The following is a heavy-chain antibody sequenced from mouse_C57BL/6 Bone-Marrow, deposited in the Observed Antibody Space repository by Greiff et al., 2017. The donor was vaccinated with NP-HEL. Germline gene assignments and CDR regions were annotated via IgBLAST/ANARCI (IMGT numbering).Heavy chain of an antibody. Sequence: QVQLQQSGTELVKPGASVKLSCKASGYTFTSYWMHWVKQRPGQGLEWIGYINPSNGGTNYNEKFKSKATLTVDKSSSTAYMQLSSLTSEDSAVYYCARLARGWLLPWYFDVWGTGTTVTVSS. D-gene: IGHD2-3*01. J-gene: IGHJ1*03. CDR1: GYTFTSYW. CDR2: INPSNGGT. CDR3: ARLARGWLLPWYFDV. V-gene: IGHV1-53*01.